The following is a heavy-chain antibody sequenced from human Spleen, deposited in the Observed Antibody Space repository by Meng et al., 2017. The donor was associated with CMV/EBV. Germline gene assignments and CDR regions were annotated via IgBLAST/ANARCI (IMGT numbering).Heavy chain of an antibody. CDR1: GFTFSDYY. J-gene: IGHJ4*02. CDR2: IKQHGSEE. V-gene: IGHV3-7*01. CDR3: ARGVDSTGYYLGY. Sequence: GESLKISCAASGFTFSDYYMSWVRQAPGKGLEWVANIKQHGSEENYVDSVKGRFTISRDNAKNSLYLRMNSLRAGDTAVYYCARGVDSTGYYLGYWGQGTLVTVSS. D-gene: IGHD3-9*01.